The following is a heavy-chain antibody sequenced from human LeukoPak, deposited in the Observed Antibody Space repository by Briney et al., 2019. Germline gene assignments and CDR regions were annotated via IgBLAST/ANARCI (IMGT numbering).Heavy chain of an antibody. D-gene: IGHD6-13*01. V-gene: IGHV4-34*01. Sequence: SETLSLTCAVYGGSFSGYYWRWIRQPPGKGLEWIGEINHSGSTNYNPSLKGRVTISVDTSKNQFSLKLSSVTAADTAVYYCARGSNSSSWYDYWGQGTLVTVSS. CDR3: ARGSNSSSWYDY. CDR2: INHSGST. J-gene: IGHJ4*02. CDR1: GGSFSGYY.